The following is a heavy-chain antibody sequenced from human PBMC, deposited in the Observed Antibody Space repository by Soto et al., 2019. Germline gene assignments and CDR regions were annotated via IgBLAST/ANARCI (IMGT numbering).Heavy chain of an antibody. CDR3: ARADKYQLLGVAY. CDR1: GGTFSSYA. V-gene: IGHV1-8*02. Sequence: ASVKVSCKASGGTFSSYAISWVRQAPGQGLEWMGGMIPIIGTTHYAQKFQGRVTMTRNTSISTAYMELSSLRSEDTAVYYCARADKYQLLGVAYRVQGTLVTVSS. CDR2: MIPIIGTT. D-gene: IGHD2-2*01. J-gene: IGHJ4*02.